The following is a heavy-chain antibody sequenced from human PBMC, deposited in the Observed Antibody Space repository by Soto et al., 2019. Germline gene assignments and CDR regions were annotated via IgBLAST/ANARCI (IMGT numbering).Heavy chain of an antibody. Sequence: GGSLRLSCAASGFTFSSYGMHWVRQAPGKGLEWVAVISYDGSNKYYADSVKGRFTISRDNSKNTLYLQMNSLRAEDTAVYYCAKDAGIRLWLKDYWGQGTLVTVS. V-gene: IGHV3-30*18. CDR3: AKDAGIRLWLKDY. J-gene: IGHJ4*02. CDR2: ISYDGSNK. CDR1: GFTFSSYG. D-gene: IGHD5-18*01.